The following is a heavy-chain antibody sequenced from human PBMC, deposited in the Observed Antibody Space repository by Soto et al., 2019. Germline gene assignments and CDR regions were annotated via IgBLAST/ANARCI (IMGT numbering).Heavy chain of an antibody. CDR2: IYYSGST. V-gene: IGHV4-31*03. CDR1: GGSISSGGYY. CDR3: ARAKIYCSSTSCYTGGYFDY. J-gene: IGHJ4*02. Sequence: QVQLQESGPGLVTPSQTLSLTCTVSGGSISSGGYYWSWIRQHPGKGLEWIGYIYYSGSTYYNPSLKSRVTISVDTSKNQFSLKLSSVTAADTAVYYCARAKIYCSSTSCYTGGYFDYWGQGTLVTVSS. D-gene: IGHD2-2*02.